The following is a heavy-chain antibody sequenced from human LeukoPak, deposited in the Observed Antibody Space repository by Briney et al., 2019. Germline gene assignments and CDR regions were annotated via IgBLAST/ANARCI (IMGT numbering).Heavy chain of an antibody. CDR1: GFTFSSYW. J-gene: IGHJ6*03. CDR3: ARAGYYYYYMDV. D-gene: IGHD1-1*01. CDR2: IKQDGSEK. V-gene: IGHV3-7*01. Sequence: PGGSLRLSCAASGFTFSSYWMSWVRQAPGKGLEWVANIKQDGSEKYYVDSVKGGFTSSRDNAKNSLYLQMNSLIAEDTAVYYCARAGYYYYYMDVWGKGTTVTVSS.